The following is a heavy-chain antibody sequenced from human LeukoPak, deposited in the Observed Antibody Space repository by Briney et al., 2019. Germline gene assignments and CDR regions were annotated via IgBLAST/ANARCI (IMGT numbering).Heavy chain of an antibody. V-gene: IGHV1-18*01. Sequence: GASVTVSCKASGYTFISYGISWMRQAPGQGLEWMGWISAYNGNTNNAQKLQGRVTVTTDTSTSTAYMELRSLRSDDTAVYYCARDDRSGYYDDWGQGTLVTVSS. CDR3: ARDDRSGYYDD. CDR2: ISAYNGNT. D-gene: IGHD3-22*01. CDR1: GYTFISYG. J-gene: IGHJ4*02.